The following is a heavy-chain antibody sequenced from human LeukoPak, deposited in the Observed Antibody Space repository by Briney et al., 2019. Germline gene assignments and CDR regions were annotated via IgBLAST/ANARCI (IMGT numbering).Heavy chain of an antibody. CDR3: ARQAYYYDSSGYYYYYMDV. D-gene: IGHD3-22*01. CDR2: IYTSGST. CDR1: GGSISSYY. Sequence: SETLSLTCTVSGGSISSYYWSWIRQPPGKGLEWIGYIYTSGSTNYNPSLKSRVTISVDTSKNQFSLKLSSVTAADTAVYYCARQAYYYDSSGYYYYYMDVWGKGTTVTVSS. J-gene: IGHJ6*03. V-gene: IGHV4-4*09.